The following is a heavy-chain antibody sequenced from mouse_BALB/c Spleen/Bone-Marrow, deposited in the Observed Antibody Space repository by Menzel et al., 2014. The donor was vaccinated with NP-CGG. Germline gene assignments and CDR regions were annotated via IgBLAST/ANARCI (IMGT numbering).Heavy chain of an antibody. Sequence: DVKLQESGAELVKPGASVKLSCTASGFNIKDTYMHWVKQRPEQGLEWIGRIDPANGNTKYDPKFQGKASITADTSSNTAYLQLSSLTSEDTAVYYCAAYYYVSSYGFAYWGQGTLVTVSA. V-gene: IGHV14-3*02. CDR1: GFNIKDTY. D-gene: IGHD1-1*01. CDR3: AAYYYVSSYGFAY. J-gene: IGHJ3*01. CDR2: IDPANGNT.